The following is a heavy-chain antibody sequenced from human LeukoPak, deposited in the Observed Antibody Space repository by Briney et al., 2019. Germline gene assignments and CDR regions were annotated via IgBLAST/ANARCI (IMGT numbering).Heavy chain of an antibody. CDR3: ARGSREFRSYYDFWSGYPNFLDY. V-gene: IGHV4-59*12. J-gene: IGHJ4*02. CDR2: IYYSGST. CDR1: GGSISSYY. Sequence: SETLSLTCTVSGGSISSYYWSWIRQPPGKGLEWIGYIYYSGSTNYNPSLKSRVTISVDTSKNQFSLKLSSVTAADTAVYYCARGSREFRSYYDFWSGYPNFLDYWGQGTLVTVSS. D-gene: IGHD3-3*01.